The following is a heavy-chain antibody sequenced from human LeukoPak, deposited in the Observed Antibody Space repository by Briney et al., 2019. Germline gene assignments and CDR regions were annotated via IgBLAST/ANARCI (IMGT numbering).Heavy chain of an antibody. CDR3: AGSRVPGAVDI. CDR2: IKQDGSEK. J-gene: IGHJ3*02. Sequence: GGSLRLSCAASGFTFSSHWMNWVRQAPGKGLEWVANIKQDGSEKYCVDSVKGRFTISRDNAKKPLYLQMNSLRAEDTAVYYCAGSRVPGAVDIWGQGTMVTVSS. CDR1: GFTFSSHW. V-gene: IGHV3-7*05. D-gene: IGHD2-15*01.